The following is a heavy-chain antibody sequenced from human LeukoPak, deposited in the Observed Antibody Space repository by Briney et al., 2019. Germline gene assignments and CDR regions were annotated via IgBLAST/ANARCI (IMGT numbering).Heavy chain of an antibody. Sequence: SVKVSCKASGGTFSSYAISWVRQAPGQGLEWMGGIIPIFGTANYAQKFQGRVTITADKSTSTAYMELSSLRSEDTAVYYCARRGDLYESLYYFDYWGQGTLVTVSS. D-gene: IGHD2-21*01. V-gene: IGHV1-69*06. CDR3: ARRGDLYESLYYFDY. CDR2: IIPIFGTA. CDR1: GGTFSSYA. J-gene: IGHJ4*02.